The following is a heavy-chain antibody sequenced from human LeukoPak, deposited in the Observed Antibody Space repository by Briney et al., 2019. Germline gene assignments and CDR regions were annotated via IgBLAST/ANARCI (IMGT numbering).Heavy chain of an antibody. D-gene: IGHD5-12*01. CDR3: AKNPYEYYFDY. CDR2: INPNSGDT. V-gene: IGHV1-2*02. J-gene: IGHJ4*02. Sequence: ASARLSCKASGYTLTGYYMHWLRQAPGQGLEWMGWINPNSGDTNYAQKFQGRVTMTRDTSISTAYMELSRLTSDDTAVYYCAKNPYEYYFDYWGQGTLVTVSS. CDR1: GYTLTGYY.